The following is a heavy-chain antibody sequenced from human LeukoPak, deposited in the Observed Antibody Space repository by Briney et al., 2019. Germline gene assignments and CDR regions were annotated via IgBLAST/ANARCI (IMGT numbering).Heavy chain of an antibody. J-gene: IGHJ5*02. CDR3: AKIPYSSGWVQNWFDP. CDR2: ISGSGGST. D-gene: IGHD6-19*01. Sequence: HPGGSLRLSCAASGFTFGTYAMSWVRQAPGKGLEWISAISGSGGSTYYADSVKGRFTISRDNSKNTLYLQMNSLRAEDTAVYYYAKIPYSSGWVQNWFDPWGQGTLVTVSS. V-gene: IGHV3-23*01. CDR1: GFTFGTYA.